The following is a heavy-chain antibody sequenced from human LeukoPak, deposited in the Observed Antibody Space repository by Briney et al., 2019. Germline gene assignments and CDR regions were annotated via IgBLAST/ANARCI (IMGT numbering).Heavy chain of an antibody. CDR2: ISSSSSYI. CDR1: GFTFSSYI. Sequence: GGSLRLSCAASGFTFSSYIMNWVRQTPGKGLEWVSSISSSSSYIYYADSVKGRFTISRDNAKNSLYLQMNSLRAEDTAVYYCARDTAPRFDPWGQGTLVTVSS. V-gene: IGHV3-21*01. D-gene: IGHD4-17*01. CDR3: ARDTAPRFDP. J-gene: IGHJ5*02.